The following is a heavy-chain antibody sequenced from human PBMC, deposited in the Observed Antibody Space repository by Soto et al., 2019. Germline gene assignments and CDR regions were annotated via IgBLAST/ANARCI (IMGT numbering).Heavy chain of an antibody. V-gene: IGHV3-30*18. CDR1: GFTFSSYG. CDR2: ISYDGSNK. Sequence: GGSLRLSCAASGFTFSSYGMHWVRQAPGKGLEWVAVISYDGSNKYYADSVKGRFTISRDNSKNTLYLQMNSLRAEDTAVYYCAKEYGSSGYYYYYGMDVWGQGTTVTVPS. D-gene: IGHD6-6*01. J-gene: IGHJ6*02. CDR3: AKEYGSSGYYYYYGMDV.